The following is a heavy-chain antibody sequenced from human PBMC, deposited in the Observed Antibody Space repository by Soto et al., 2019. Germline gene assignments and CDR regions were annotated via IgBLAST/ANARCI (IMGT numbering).Heavy chain of an antibody. CDR2: ISAYNGNT. D-gene: IGHD3-22*01. Sequence: ASVKVSCKASGYTFTSYGISWVRQAPGQGLEWMGWISAYNGNTNYAQKLQGRVTMTTDTSTSTAYMELRSLRSDDTAVYYCAREHYHDSSGYYYYYYGMDVWGQGTTVTVSS. J-gene: IGHJ6*02. V-gene: IGHV1-18*01. CDR1: GYTFTSYG. CDR3: AREHYHDSSGYYYYYYGMDV.